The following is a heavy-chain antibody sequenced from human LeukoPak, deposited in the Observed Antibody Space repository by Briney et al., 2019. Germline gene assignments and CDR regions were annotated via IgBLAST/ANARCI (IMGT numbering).Heavy chain of an antibody. D-gene: IGHD3-3*01. J-gene: IGHJ6*04. CDR2: FIPILGTA. CDR1: GGTFSDYA. V-gene: IGHV1-69*10. CDR3: AGIPVFGVVLHQEPV. Sequence: ASVKVSCKASGGTFSDYALNWVRQAPGQGLEWMGVFIPILGTANSTQKFQDRVTITADISTDTVYMELSSLRSEDTAVYFCAGIPVFGVVLHQEPVWGKGTSVTVSS.